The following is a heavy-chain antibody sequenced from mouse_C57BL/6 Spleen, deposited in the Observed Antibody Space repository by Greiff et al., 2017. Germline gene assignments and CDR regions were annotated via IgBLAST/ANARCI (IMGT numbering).Heavy chain of an antibody. Sequence: DVQLQESGPELVKPGASVKISCKASGYSFTGYYMNWVKQSPEKSLEWIGEINPSTGGTTYNQKFKAKATLTVDKSSSTAYMQLKSLTSEDSAVYYCASLNTTVVAKSYYAMDYWGQGTSVTVSS. J-gene: IGHJ4*01. CDR1: GYSFTGYY. D-gene: IGHD1-1*01. CDR3: ASLNTTVVAKSYYAMDY. CDR2: INPSTGGT. V-gene: IGHV1-42*01.